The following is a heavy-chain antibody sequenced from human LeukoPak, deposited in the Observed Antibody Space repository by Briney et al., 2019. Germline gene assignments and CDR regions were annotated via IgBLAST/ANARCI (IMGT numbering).Heavy chain of an antibody. D-gene: IGHD3-10*01. J-gene: IGHJ4*02. CDR2: IYTSGST. Sequence: TPSETLSLTCTVSGGSISSYYWSWIRQPAGKGLEWIGRIYTSGSTNYNPSLKSRVTMSVDTSKNQFSLKLSSVTAADTAVYYCARGVPLLWFGELAYFDYWGQGTLVTVSS. CDR1: GGSISSYY. V-gene: IGHV4-4*07. CDR3: ARGVPLLWFGELAYFDY.